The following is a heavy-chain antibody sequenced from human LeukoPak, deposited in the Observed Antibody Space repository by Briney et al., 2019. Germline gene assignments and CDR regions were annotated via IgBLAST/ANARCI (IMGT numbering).Heavy chain of an antibody. V-gene: IGHV4-59*11. D-gene: IGHD5-24*01. CDR2: IYYSGST. J-gene: IGHJ3*02. CDR3: ARDVLQSLDAFDI. CDR1: GGSINSHY. Sequence: SETLSVTCTDSGGSINSHYWSWIRQPPGKGLEGIGYIYYSGSTNYNPSLTGRVTISVDTSKNQLSLKLSSVTAADTAVYYCARDVLQSLDAFDIWGQGTMVTVSS.